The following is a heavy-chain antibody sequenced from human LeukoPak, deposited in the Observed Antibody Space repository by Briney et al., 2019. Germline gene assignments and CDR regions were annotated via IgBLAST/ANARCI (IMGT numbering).Heavy chain of an antibody. CDR1: GFTFSSYR. CDR2: ISSSSSYI. Sequence: GGSLRLSCAASGFTFSSYRMNWVRQAPGKGLEWVSYISSSSSYIYYADSVKGRFTISRDNAKNSLYLQMNSLRAEDTAVYYCAREDSSGYYYEFDYWGQGTLVTVSS. D-gene: IGHD3-22*01. CDR3: AREDSSGYYYEFDY. J-gene: IGHJ4*02. V-gene: IGHV3-21*05.